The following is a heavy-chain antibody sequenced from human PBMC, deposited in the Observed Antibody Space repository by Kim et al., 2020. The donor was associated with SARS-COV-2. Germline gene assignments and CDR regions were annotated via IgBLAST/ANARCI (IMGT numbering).Heavy chain of an antibody. V-gene: IGHV3-13*01. CDR2: IGTAGDT. D-gene: IGHD3-22*01. CDR3: ARVGDSSGYSGWYFDL. J-gene: IGHJ2*01. CDR1: GFTFSSYD. Sequence: GGSLRLSCAASGFTFSSYDMHWVRQATGKGLEWVSAIGTAGDTYYPGSVKGRFTISRENAKNSLYLQMNSLRAGDTAVYYCARVGDSSGYSGWYFDLWGRGTLVTVSS.